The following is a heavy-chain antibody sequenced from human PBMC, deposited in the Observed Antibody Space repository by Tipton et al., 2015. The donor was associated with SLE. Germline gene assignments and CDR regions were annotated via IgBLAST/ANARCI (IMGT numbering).Heavy chain of an antibody. D-gene: IGHD3-10*01. CDR3: AKDIGAARAGGYFDY. J-gene: IGHJ4*02. CDR1: GYSISSGYY. Sequence: TLSLTCTVSGYSISSGYYWGWIRQPPGKGLEWIGSIYHSGSTYYNPSLKSRVTISVDTSKNQFSLKLSSVTAADTAVYYCAKDIGAARAGGYFDYWGQGTLVTVSS. V-gene: IGHV4-38-2*02. CDR2: IYHSGST.